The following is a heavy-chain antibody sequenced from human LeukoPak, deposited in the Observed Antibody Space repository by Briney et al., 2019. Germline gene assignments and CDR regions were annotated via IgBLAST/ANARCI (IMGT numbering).Heavy chain of an antibody. V-gene: IGHV3-48*04. Sequence: GGSLRLSCAASGFTFSSYSMNWVRQAPGKGLEWVSYISSSSSTIYYADSVKGRFTISRDNARYSLFLQMNSLRVEDTAVYYCASQSYARFDPWGQGTLVTVSS. CDR3: ASQSYARFDP. D-gene: IGHD3-16*01. CDR2: ISSSSSTI. J-gene: IGHJ5*02. CDR1: GFTFSSYS.